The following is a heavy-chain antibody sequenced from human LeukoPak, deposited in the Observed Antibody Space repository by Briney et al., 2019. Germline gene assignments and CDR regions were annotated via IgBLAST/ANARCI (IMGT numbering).Heavy chain of an antibody. J-gene: IGHJ4*02. CDR2: IIPIFGTA. CDR3: AIYYGSSGYYYWFDY. CDR1: GYTFTSYY. V-gene: IGHV1-69*13. Sequence: ASVKVSCKASGYTFTSYYMHWVRQAPGQGLEWMGGIIPIFGTANYAQKFQGRVTITADESTSTAYMELSSLRSEDTAVYYCAIYYGSSGYYYWFDYWGQGTLVTVSS. D-gene: IGHD3-22*01.